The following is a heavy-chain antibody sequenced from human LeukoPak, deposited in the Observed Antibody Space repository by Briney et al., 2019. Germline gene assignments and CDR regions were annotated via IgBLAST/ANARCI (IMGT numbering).Heavy chain of an antibody. CDR2: ISAYNGNT. J-gene: IGHJ4*02. CDR3: ARDRLYSSSSHPDY. D-gene: IGHD6-6*01. Sequence: ASVTVSCKASGYTFTSYGIRWVRQAPGQGLEWMGWISAYNGNTNYAQKLQGRVTMTTDTSTSTAYMELRSLRSDDTAVYYCARDRLYSSSSHPDYWGQGTLVTVSS. V-gene: IGHV1-18*01. CDR1: GYTFTSYG.